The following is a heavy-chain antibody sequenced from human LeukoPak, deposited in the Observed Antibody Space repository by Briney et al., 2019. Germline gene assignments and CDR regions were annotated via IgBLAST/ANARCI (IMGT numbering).Heavy chain of an antibody. CDR1: GYTFTNYD. Sequence: ASVKVSCKASGYTFTNYDINWVRQATGQGLELMGWMNPNSGNTGYAQKFQGRVTMTRNTSISTAYMELSSLRSEDTAVYYCARDGWFGDYYYYGMDVWGQGTTVTVSS. CDR3: ARDGWFGDYYYYGMDV. D-gene: IGHD3-10*01. V-gene: IGHV1-8*01. J-gene: IGHJ6*02. CDR2: MNPNSGNT.